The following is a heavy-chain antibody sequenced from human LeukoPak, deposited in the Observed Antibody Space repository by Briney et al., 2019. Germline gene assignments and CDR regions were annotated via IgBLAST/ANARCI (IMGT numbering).Heavy chain of an antibody. CDR2: IYSGGST. Sequence: GGSLRLSCAASGFTVSSNYMSWVRQAPGKGLEWVSVIYSGGSTYYADSVKGRFTISRDNSKNTLYLQMNSLRAEDTAVYYCARERERESWKRWLQSEIFDYWGQGTLVTVSS. J-gene: IGHJ4*02. CDR3: ARERERESWKRWLQSEIFDY. V-gene: IGHV3-53*05. D-gene: IGHD5-24*01. CDR1: GFTVSSNY.